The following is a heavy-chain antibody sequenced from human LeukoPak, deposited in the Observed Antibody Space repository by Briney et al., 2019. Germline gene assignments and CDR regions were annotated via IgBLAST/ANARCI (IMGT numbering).Heavy chain of an antibody. Sequence: GSSVKVSCKASGGTFSSYAISWMRQAPGQGLEWMGGIIPIFGTANYAQKFQGRVTITADESTSTAYMELSSLRSEDTAVYYCAAYTAVAGTLLDYYYYYGMDVWGQGTTVTVSS. D-gene: IGHD6-19*01. CDR1: GGTFSSYA. J-gene: IGHJ6*02. CDR3: AAYTAVAGTLLDYYYYYGMDV. V-gene: IGHV1-69*01. CDR2: IIPIFGTA.